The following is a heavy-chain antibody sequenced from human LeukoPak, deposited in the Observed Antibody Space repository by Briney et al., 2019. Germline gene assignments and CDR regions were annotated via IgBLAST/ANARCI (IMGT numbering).Heavy chain of an antibody. V-gene: IGHV4-34*01. CDR1: GGSFSGYY. CDR2: INHSGST. Sequence: SETLSLTCAVYGGSFSGYYWSWIRQPPGKGLEWIGEINHSGSTNYNPSLKSRVTISVDTSKNQFSLKLSSVTAADTAVYYCARGALLWFGAKMEYYFDYWGQGTPLT. J-gene: IGHJ4*02. D-gene: IGHD3-10*01. CDR3: ARGALLWFGAKMEYYFDY.